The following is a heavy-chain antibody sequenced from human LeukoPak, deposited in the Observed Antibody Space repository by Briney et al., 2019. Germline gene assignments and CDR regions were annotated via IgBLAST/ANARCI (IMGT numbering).Heavy chain of an antibody. CDR3: ASPVFGGLATRGAFDY. CDR1: GFTVSSNY. J-gene: IGHJ4*02. Sequence: GGSLRLSCAASGFTVSSNYMSWVRQAPGKGLEWVSVIYSGGSTYYADSVKGRFTISRDNSKNTLYLQMNSLRADDTAVYYGASPVFGGLATRGAFDYWGQGTLVTVSS. CDR2: IYSGGST. D-gene: IGHD3-10*01. V-gene: IGHV3-53*01.